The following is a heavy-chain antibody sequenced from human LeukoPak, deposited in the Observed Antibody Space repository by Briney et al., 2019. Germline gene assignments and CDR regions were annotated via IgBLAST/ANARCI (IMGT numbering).Heavy chain of an antibody. J-gene: IGHJ4*02. CDR3: ARGEVTSSWYYLDY. CDR1: GGSISSGSYH. CDR2: IYTSGST. V-gene: IGHV4-61*02. D-gene: IGHD6-13*01. Sequence: SETVSLTCTVSGGSISSGSYHWSWIRQPAGKGLGWIGRIYTSGSTNYNPSLKSRVTISVDTSKNHFSLKLSSVTAADTAVYYCARGEVTSSWYYLDYWGQGTLVTVSS.